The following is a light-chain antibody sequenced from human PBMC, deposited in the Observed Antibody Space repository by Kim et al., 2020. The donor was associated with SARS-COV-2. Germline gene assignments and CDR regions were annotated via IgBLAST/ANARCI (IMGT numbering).Light chain of an antibody. CDR2: DVS. Sequence: GQSITISCTETSSDVGGYNFVSWYQQHPGKAPKLMIYDVSNRPSGISNRFSGSKSGNTASLTISGLQAEDEADYYCSSYTGSSTLVFGTGTKVTVL. CDR3: SSYTGSSTLV. V-gene: IGLV2-14*03. CDR1: SSDVGGYNF. J-gene: IGLJ1*01.